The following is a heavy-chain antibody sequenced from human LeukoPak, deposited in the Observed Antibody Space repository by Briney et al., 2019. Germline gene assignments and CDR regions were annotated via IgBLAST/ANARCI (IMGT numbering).Heavy chain of an antibody. CDR2: INSDGSST. V-gene: IGHV3-74*01. J-gene: IGHJ6*02. CDR1: GFTFSSAW. CDR3: TRDYSYAMAV. Sequence: GGTLRLSCAASGFTFSSAWMHWVRQTPGKGLVWVSRINSDGSSTNYADSVKGRFTISRDNAKNMVNLQMNSLRAEDTAIYYCTRDYSYAMAVWGQGTTVTVSS. D-gene: IGHD2-21*01.